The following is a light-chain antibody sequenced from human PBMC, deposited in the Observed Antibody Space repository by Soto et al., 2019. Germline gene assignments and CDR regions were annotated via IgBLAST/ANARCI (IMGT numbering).Light chain of an antibody. CDR1: SSNIGNNY. CDR3: GTWDSSLSPHVV. Sequence: QSVLTQPPSVSAAPGQKVTISCSGSSSNIGNNYVSWYQQLPGTAPKLLIYENNKRPSGIPDRFCGSKSGTSATLGITGLQTGDEADYYCGTWDSSLSPHVVFGGGTKLTVL. J-gene: IGLJ2*01. V-gene: IGLV1-51*02. CDR2: ENN.